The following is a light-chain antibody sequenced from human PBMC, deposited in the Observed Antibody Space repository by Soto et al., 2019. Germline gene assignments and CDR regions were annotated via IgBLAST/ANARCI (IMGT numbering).Light chain of an antibody. CDR2: GVS. Sequence: QSALTQPASVSGSPGQSITISCTGTSSDIGSHNFVSWHQQHPGKAPKFIIYGVSNRPSGVSNRFSGSKSGNTASLTISGLQADDEADYSCSSYTSSYIWVFGGGTQLTVL. V-gene: IGLV2-14*01. J-gene: IGLJ3*02. CDR3: SSYTSSYIWV. CDR1: SSDIGSHNF.